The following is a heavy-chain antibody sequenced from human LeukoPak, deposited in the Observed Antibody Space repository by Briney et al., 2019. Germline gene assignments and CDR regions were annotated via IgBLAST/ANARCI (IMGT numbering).Heavy chain of an antibody. V-gene: IGHV3-48*01. J-gene: IGHJ4*02. CDR2: ISSSSSTI. D-gene: IGHD3-22*01. CDR1: GFTFSSHS. CDR3: ARGAYYYED. Sequence: WGSLRLSCAASGFTFSSHSMNWVHQAPGKGLEWVSYISSSSSTIYYADSVKGRFTISRDNAKNSLYLQMNSLRAEDTAVYYCARGAYYYEDWGQGTLVTVSS.